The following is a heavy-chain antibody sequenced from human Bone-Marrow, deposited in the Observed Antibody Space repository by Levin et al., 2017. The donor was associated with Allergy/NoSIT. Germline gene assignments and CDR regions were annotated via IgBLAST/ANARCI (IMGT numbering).Heavy chain of an antibody. D-gene: IGHD3-10*01. Sequence: GESLKISCAASGFTFSSYAMHWVRQAPGKGLEWVAVISYDGSNKYYADSVKGRFTISRDNSKNTLYLQMNSLRAEDTAVYYCARDRAGSWFDPWGQGTLVTVSS. J-gene: IGHJ5*02. CDR2: ISYDGSNK. CDR3: ARDRAGSWFDP. V-gene: IGHV3-30-3*01. CDR1: GFTFSSYA.